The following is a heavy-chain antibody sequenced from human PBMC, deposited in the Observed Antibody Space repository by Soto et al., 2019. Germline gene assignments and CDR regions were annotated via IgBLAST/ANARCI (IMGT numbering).Heavy chain of an antibody. D-gene: IGHD2-2*01. CDR2: IYYSGST. Sequence: SETLSLTCTVSGGSISSSSYYWGWIRQPPGKGLEWTGSIYYSGSTYYNPSLKSRVTISVDTSKNQFSLKLSSVTAADTAVYYCARHRLRSSTSCFDPWGQGTLVTVSS. CDR3: ARHRLRSSTSCFDP. CDR1: GGSISSSSYY. J-gene: IGHJ5*02. V-gene: IGHV4-39*01.